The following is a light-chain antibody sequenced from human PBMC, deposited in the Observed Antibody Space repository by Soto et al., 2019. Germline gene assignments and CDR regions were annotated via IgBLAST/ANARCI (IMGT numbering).Light chain of an antibody. CDR2: GAS. J-gene: IGKJ2*01. Sequence: EIVMTQSPATLSVSPGERVTLSCRASQFISNSLAWYQQRPGQPPRLLIYGASTRAAGISARFSGSGSGTEFTLTISSLQSEDFAVYYCQLYGSSPVYTSGQGT. V-gene: IGKV3-15*01. CDR1: QFISNS. CDR3: QLYGSSPVYT.